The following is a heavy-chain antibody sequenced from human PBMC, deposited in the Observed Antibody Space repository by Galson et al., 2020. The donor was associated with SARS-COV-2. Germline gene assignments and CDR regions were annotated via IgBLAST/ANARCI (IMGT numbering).Heavy chain of an antibody. CDR1: GFMFSSCD. J-gene: IGHJ4*02. D-gene: IGHD3-10*01. CDR3: AKDPYRYSGYYFDY. CDR2: ISGSGDTT. V-gene: IGHV3-23*01. Sequence: GGSLRLSCAASGFMFSSCDMSWVRQAPGKGLEWVSGISGSGDTTYYADSVRGRFTISRDNSKNTLYLQMNSLRAEDTAVYYCAKDPYRYSGYYFDYWGQGTLVTVSS.